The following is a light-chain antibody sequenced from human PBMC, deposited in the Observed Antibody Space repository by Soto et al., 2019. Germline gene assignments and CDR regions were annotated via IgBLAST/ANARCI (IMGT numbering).Light chain of an antibody. J-gene: IGKJ4*01. Sequence: DSQMTQYPSTLSASVGDRVTITCRATQSISSWLAWYQQKPGKAPKLLISKASTLQSGVAPRFSGSGYGTEFTLTISSLQPDDFTTYYGQQYERYPMTFGGGT. V-gene: IGKV1-5*03. CDR3: QQYERYPMT. CDR1: QSISSW. CDR2: KAS.